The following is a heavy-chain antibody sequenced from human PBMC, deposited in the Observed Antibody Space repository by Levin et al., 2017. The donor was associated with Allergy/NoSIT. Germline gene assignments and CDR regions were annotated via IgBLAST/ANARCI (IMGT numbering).Heavy chain of an antibody. CDR2: ISPDGRDI. Sequence: PGGSLRLSCEASGFTFSGHWMHWVRQAPGKGPVWVSHISPDGRDISYADSVKGRFTMSRDNAKKTLYLQLNSLRAEDTAVYYCTRGGSNYNIDYWGQGILVTVSS. CDR3: TRGGSNYNIDY. CDR1: GFTFSGHW. J-gene: IGHJ4*02. D-gene: IGHD1-1*01. V-gene: IGHV3-74*01.